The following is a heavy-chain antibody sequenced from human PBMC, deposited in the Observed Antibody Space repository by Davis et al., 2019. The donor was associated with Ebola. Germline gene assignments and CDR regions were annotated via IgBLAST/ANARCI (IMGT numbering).Heavy chain of an antibody. CDR3: ARDSSGYYHLDY. CDR1: GFTFSGSA. CDR2: IRSKANSYAT. Sequence: GESLKISCAASGFTFSGSAMHWVRQASGKGLEWVGRIRSKANSYATAYAASVKGRFTISRDDSKNTAYLQMNSLKTEDTAVYYCARDSSGYYHLDYWGQGTLVTVSS. V-gene: IGHV3-73*01. D-gene: IGHD3-22*01. J-gene: IGHJ4*02.